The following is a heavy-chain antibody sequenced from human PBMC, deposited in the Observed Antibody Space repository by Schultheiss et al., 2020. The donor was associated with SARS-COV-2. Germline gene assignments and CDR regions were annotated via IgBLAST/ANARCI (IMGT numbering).Heavy chain of an antibody. CDR1: GFTFSSYW. V-gene: IGHV3-48*04. J-gene: IGHJ6*02. CDR3: ARDKSIPATGTDYGMDV. CDR2: MSSSVRII. Sequence: GGSLRLSCAASGFTFSSYWMNWIRQAPGKGLKWVSHMSSSVRIIFCADSVEARFAISRDNAKKSLYLQMNSLRAEDTAVYYCARDKSIPATGTDYGMDVWGQGTTVTVSS. D-gene: IGHD1-1*01.